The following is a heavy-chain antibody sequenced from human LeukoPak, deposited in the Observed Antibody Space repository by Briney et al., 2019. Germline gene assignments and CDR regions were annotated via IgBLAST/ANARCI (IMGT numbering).Heavy chain of an antibody. Sequence: SETETLLCTVSGGTITTYYGSWIRQPPGKGLEGIGYMYYSWSTNYNPSLKSRVTISVDTSKNQFSLKLSSVTAADMAEYYFARGGDSNGVHGTMYYWGQGTLVTVSS. CDR1: GGTITTYY. D-gene: IGHD5-18*01. V-gene: IGHV4-59*01. CDR3: ARGGDSNGVHGTMYY. J-gene: IGHJ4*02. CDR2: MYYSWST.